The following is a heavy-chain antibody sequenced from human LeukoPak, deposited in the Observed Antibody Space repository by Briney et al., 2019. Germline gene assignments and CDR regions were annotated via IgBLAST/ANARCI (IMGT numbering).Heavy chain of an antibody. J-gene: IGHJ4*02. D-gene: IGHD3-10*01. CDR2: IYSGGST. CDR3: ASGVVLWFGELLGFDH. CDR1: GFTVSSNY. Sequence: GGSLRLSCAASGFTVSSNYMSWVRQAPGKGLEWVSVIYSGGSTYYADSVKGRFTISRDNSKNTLYLQMNSLRAEDTAVYYCASGVVLWFGELLGFDHWGQGTLVTVSS. V-gene: IGHV3-53*01.